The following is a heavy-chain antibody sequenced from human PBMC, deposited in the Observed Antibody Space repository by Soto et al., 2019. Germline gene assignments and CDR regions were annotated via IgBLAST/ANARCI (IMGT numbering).Heavy chain of an antibody. Sequence: QVQLAQSGAEVKKPGASVKVSCKASGYTFTSSAIHWVRQAPGQGLEWMGWINAGNGNIKHSQKFQHRVTITRDTSASTANMEVSSLRVEDKAVYYCARDGAVAGDSNFDYWGQGTLVIVSS. D-gene: IGHD6-19*01. CDR3: ARDGAVAGDSNFDY. CDR1: GYTFTSSA. V-gene: IGHV1-3*01. J-gene: IGHJ4*02. CDR2: INAGNGNI.